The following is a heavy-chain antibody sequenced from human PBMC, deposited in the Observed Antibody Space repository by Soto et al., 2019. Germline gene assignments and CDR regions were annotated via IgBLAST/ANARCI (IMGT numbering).Heavy chain of an antibody. D-gene: IGHD2-2*01. Sequence: EVQLVQSGAEVKKPGESLRISCKGSGYSFTSYWISWVRQMPGKGLEWMGRTDPSDSYTNYSPSFQGHVTISADKSISTAYLQWSSLKASDTAMYYCARHRTQSVPAANRGWFDPWGQGTLVTVSS. CDR3: ARHRTQSVPAANRGWFDP. J-gene: IGHJ5*02. CDR2: TDPSDSYT. V-gene: IGHV5-10-1*03. CDR1: GYSFTSYW.